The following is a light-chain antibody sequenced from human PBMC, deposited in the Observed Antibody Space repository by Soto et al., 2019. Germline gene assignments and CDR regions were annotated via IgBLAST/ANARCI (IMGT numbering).Light chain of an antibody. CDR1: ESINSW. J-gene: IGKJ2*01. CDR3: QQYNHWYT. V-gene: IGKV1-5*03. CDR2: KAS. Sequence: DIQMTQSPSTLSAPVGDRVTITCRASESINSWLAWYQQKPGKAPKLLIYKASSLQSGVPSRFSGSGSGTEFTLTISSLQPDDFATYYCQQYNHWYTFGQGTKLEIQ.